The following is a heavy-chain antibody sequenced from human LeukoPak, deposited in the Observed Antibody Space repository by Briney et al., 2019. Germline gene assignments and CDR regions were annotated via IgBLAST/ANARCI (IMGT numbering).Heavy chain of an antibody. CDR1: GYTFSSYY. D-gene: IGHD6-13*01. CDR2: INPRGGST. Sequence: ASVKVSCKASGYTFSSYYMHWVRQATGQGLEWMGIINPRGGSTSYAQKFQGRVTMTRDTSTSTVYMELRSLRSEDTAVYYCAREVRAAAGTPGFDYWGQGTLLTVSS. V-gene: IGHV1-46*01. J-gene: IGHJ4*02. CDR3: AREVRAAAGTPGFDY.